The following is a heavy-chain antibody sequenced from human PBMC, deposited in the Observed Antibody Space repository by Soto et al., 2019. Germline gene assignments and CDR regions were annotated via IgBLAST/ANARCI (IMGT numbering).Heavy chain of an antibody. J-gene: IGHJ4*02. CDR1: GFTFSSYA. CDR2: ISNSGDST. Sequence: EVQLLESGGGLVQPGGSLRLSCAASGFTFSSYAMRWVRQAPGKGLERVSVISNSGDSTYYADSVKGRFTISRDNSKNTLYLQMNSLRADDTAVYYCEDRHGNYWGQGTLVTVSS. CDR3: EDRHGNY. V-gene: IGHV3-23*01. D-gene: IGHD2-15*01.